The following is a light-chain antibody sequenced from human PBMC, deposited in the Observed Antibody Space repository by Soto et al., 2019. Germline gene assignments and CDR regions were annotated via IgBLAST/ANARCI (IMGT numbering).Light chain of an antibody. CDR1: QDISNY. Sequence: DIQMTQSPSSLSASVGDRVTITCRAAQDISNYLAWYQQKPGKVPKLLIYAASTLQSGVPSRFRSSGSGTDFTLTISSLQPEDVSTNYCQKYNSAPTWTFGQGTKVEIK. J-gene: IGKJ1*01. V-gene: IGKV1-27*01. CDR3: QKYNSAPTWT. CDR2: AAS.